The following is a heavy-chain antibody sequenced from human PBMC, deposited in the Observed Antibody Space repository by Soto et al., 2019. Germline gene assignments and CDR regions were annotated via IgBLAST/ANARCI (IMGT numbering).Heavy chain of an antibody. CDR1: GGTFSSYA. V-gene: IGHV1-69*13. D-gene: IGHD3-16*01. J-gene: IGHJ4*02. CDR2: IIPISGTA. CDR3: ARDRGRGTGSYGY. Sequence: SVKVSCKTSGGTFSSYAISWVRQAPGQGLEWMGGIIPISGTANYAQKFQGRVTITADESTSTANMELSSLRYEDTAVYYCARDRGRGTGSYGYWGQGTLVTVS.